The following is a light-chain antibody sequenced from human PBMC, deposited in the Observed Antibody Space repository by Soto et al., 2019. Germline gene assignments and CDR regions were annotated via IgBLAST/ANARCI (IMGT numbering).Light chain of an antibody. CDR3: QQLSSYPLT. V-gene: IGKV1-9*01. CDR2: AAS. CDR1: QGISSY. Sequence: DIQLTQSPSFLSASVGDRVTITCRASQGISSYLAWYQQKPGKAPKFLIHAASTLQSGVPSRFNGSGSGTEFTLTISSLQPEDFATYYCQQLSSYPLTFGPGTKVDIK. J-gene: IGKJ3*01.